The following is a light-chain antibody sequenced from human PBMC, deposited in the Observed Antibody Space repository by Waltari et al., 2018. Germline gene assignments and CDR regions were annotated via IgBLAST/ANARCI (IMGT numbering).Light chain of an antibody. CDR3: QQSYSSLPIT. CDR1: QSIGPS. CDR2: AAS. Sequence: DILLTQSPSSLSASVGHGVTITCRAGQSIGPSLNWYQQKPGNAPNPLIYAASSLKSGVPTRFSGSGSGIEFTRTISSLQPEDFATYYCQQSYSSLPITFGQGTRLEIK. V-gene: IGKV1-39*01. J-gene: IGKJ5*01.